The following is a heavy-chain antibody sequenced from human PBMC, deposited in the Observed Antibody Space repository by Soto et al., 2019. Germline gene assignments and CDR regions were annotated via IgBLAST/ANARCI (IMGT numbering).Heavy chain of an antibody. CDR3: ASPDTAPAAGNDALHI. CDR1: EYTFTSSY. V-gene: IGHV1-46*03. D-gene: IGHD5-18*01. Sequence: QVQLVQSGAEVRKSGASVKLSCKASEYTFTSSYIHWARQAPGQGLDWMGIISPTSGTTSYAQKFQDRLSMTSDTSTRTVYVELRSLTSKDSAVYYCASPDTAPAAGNDALHIWGQGTKVTVSS. CDR2: ISPTSGTT. J-gene: IGHJ3*02.